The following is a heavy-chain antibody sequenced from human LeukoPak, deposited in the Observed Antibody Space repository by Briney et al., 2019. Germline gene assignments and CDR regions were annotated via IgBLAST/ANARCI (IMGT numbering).Heavy chain of an antibody. J-gene: IGHJ5*02. CDR2: IYYSGST. Sequence: SETLSLTCTVSGGSISSYYWSWIRQPPGKGLEWIGYIYYSGSTNYNPSLKSQVTISVDTSKNQFSLKLSSVTAADTAVYYCARDAYIGWFDPWGQGTLVTVSS. D-gene: IGHD2-2*02. V-gene: IGHV4-59*01. CDR1: GGSISSYY. CDR3: ARDAYIGWFDP.